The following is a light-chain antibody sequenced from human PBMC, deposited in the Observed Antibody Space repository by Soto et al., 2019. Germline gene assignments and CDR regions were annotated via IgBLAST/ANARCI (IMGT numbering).Light chain of an antibody. Sequence: DIPMTQSPSSLSASVGDRVTITCRASQSISNYLNWLQQKPGKAPNLLIYAASSLQSGVPSRFSGSGSGTDFTLTINSLQPDDFATYYCQQSYITPYTFGQGTKLEIK. CDR1: QSISNY. J-gene: IGKJ2*01. CDR2: AAS. V-gene: IGKV1-39*01. CDR3: QQSYITPYT.